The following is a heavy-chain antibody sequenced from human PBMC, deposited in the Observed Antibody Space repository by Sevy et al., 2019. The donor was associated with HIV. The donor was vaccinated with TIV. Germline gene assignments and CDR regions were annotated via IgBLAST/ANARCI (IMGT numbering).Heavy chain of an antibody. D-gene: IGHD1-26*01. Sequence: SETLSLTCTVSGDSISSGNHWWSWIRQPAGKGLEWIGRIYTSGRTIYNPVLRSRVTMSVDTSTNQFFLNLNSVTDADTAVYYCARDGIRRDYYHGMDVWGQGTTVTVSS. CDR1: GDSISSGNHW. CDR2: IYTSGRT. CDR3: ARDGIRRDYYHGMDV. J-gene: IGHJ6*02. V-gene: IGHV4-61*02.